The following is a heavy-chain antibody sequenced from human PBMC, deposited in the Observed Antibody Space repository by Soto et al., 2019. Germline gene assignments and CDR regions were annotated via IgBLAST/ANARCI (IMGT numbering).Heavy chain of an antibody. Sequence: SETLSLTCTVSGGSISSSSYYWGWIRQPPGKGLEWIGSIYYSGSTYYNPSLKSRVTISVDTSKNQFSLKLSSVTAADTAVYYCARLGYSSGWVPALFDYWGQGTLVTVSS. CDR1: GGSISSSSYY. V-gene: IGHV4-39*01. CDR2: IYYSGST. D-gene: IGHD6-19*01. CDR3: ARLGYSSGWVPALFDY. J-gene: IGHJ4*02.